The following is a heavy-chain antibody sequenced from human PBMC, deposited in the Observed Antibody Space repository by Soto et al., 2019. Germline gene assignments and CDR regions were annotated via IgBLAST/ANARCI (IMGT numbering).Heavy chain of an antibody. Sequence: QVQLVQAGAEVKKPGSSVKVSCKASGGTFSSYIISWVRQAPGQGLEWMGRIITILGVPNYAREFQGRVTITADESKSTAYMELSSLRPEDTAVYYCAREIVLPAGLDDWGQGTLVTVSS. J-gene: IGHJ4*02. CDR3: AREIVLPAGLDD. V-gene: IGHV1-69*08. D-gene: IGHD2-2*01. CDR1: GGTFSSYI. CDR2: IITILGVP.